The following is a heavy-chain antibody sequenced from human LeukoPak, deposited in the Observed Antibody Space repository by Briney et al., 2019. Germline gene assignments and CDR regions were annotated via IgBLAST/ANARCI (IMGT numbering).Heavy chain of an antibody. J-gene: IGHJ6*02. CDR1: GFTFSSYW. CDR3: ARGKKGLYYYYGMDV. D-gene: IGHD3-16*01. Sequence: GGSLRLSCAASGFTFSSYWMHWVRQAPGRGLVWVSRINSDGSSASYADSVKGRFTISRDNAKNTLYLQMNSLRAEDTAVYYCARGKKGLYYYYGMDVWGQGTTVTVSS. V-gene: IGHV3-74*01. CDR2: INSDGSSA.